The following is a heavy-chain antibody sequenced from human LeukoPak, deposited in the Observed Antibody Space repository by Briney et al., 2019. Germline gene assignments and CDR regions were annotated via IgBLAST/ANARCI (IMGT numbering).Heavy chain of an antibody. D-gene: IGHD6-13*01. CDR3: TRYSWYYFDY. CDR2: IRSKAYGGTT. V-gene: IGHV3-49*04. J-gene: IGHJ4*02. CDR1: GFTFGDYA. Sequence: SGGSLRLSCTASGFTFGDYAMSWVRQAPGKGLEWVGFIRSKAYGGTTEYAASVKGRFTISRDDSKGIAYLQMNSLKTEDTAVYYCTRYSWYYFDYWGQGTLVTVSS.